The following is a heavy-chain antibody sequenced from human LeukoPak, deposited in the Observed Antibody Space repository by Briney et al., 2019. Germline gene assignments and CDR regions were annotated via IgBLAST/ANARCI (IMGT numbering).Heavy chain of an antibody. CDR3: ARTLSGHYDVLTGYEFGYFDY. D-gene: IGHD3-9*01. CDR2: IIPIFGTA. CDR1: GGTFSRYA. V-gene: IGHV1-69*01. Sequence: SVKVSCKASGGTFSRYAISWVRQAPGQGLEWMGGIIPIFGTANYAQKFQGRVTITADESTSTAYMELSSLRSEDTAVYYCARTLSGHYDVLTGYEFGYFDYWGQGTTVTVSS. J-gene: IGHJ4*03.